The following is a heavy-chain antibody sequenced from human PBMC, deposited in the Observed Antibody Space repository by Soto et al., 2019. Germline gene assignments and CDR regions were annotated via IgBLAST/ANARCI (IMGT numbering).Heavy chain of an antibody. CDR3: ARGVTVFGLVSRFWFDP. D-gene: IGHD3-3*01. V-gene: IGHV4-30-4*08. J-gene: IGHJ5*02. Sequence: PSETLSLTCTVSGGSISSGDYYWSWIRQNPGKGLEWIGYIHYSGSTNYNPSLKSRVVISIDTSRNQFSLRLNSLTAADRAVYYCARGVTVFGLVSRFWFDPWGQGTVVTVSS. CDR2: IHYSGST. CDR1: GGSISSGDYY.